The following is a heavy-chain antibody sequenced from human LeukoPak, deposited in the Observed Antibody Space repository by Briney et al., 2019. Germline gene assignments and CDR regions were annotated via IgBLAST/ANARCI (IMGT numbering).Heavy chain of an antibody. J-gene: IGHJ4*02. CDR2: IDHSGST. V-gene: IGHV4-34*01. Sequence: SETLSLTCAVYGGSFSGYYWSWIRQPPGKGLEWIGEIDHSGSTNYNPSLKSRVTISVDTSKNQFSLKLSSVTAADTAVYYCARGLTFGYYYDYWGQGTLVTVSS. CDR3: ARGLTFGYYYDY. D-gene: IGHD3-22*01. CDR1: GGSFSGYY.